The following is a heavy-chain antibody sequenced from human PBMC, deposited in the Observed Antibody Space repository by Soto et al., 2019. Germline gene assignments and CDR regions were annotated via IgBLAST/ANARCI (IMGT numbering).Heavy chain of an antibody. CDR2: ILPFFGTD. J-gene: IGHJ4*02. V-gene: IGHV1-69*01. D-gene: IGHD1-26*01. Sequence: QVQLVQSGAEVKKPASSVKVSCKASGGTFSSYAISWVRLGPGQGLEWMGGILPFFGTDNYAQKFQGRVTISAHESTSIAYRELRSLRFYDSAVYCCAIERAERGANQGLEYWGQGTHVTVSS. CDR1: GGTFSSYA. CDR3: AIERAERGANQGLEY.